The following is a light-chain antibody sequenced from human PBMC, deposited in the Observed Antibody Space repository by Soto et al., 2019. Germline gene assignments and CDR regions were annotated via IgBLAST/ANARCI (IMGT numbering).Light chain of an antibody. Sequence: DIQMTQSPSSLSASVGDRFTITCRASQSISSWLAWYQQKPGKAPKLLIYKASTLESGVPSNFSGSGSGTEFTLTISSLQPEDFATYYCQQYNSYPWTFGQGTKVDI. CDR3: QQYNSYPWT. CDR2: KAS. CDR1: QSISSW. J-gene: IGKJ1*01. V-gene: IGKV1-5*03.